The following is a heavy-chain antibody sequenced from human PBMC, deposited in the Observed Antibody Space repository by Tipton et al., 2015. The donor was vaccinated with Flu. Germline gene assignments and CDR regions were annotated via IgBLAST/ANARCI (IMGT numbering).Heavy chain of an antibody. Sequence: LRLSCTVSGGSISSYYWSWIWQPPGKGLEWIGYIDYSGSTNYNPSLKSRVTISIDTSKNQFSLKLNSVTAADTAVYYCARLRALTSSFDPWGQGTLVTVSS. V-gene: IGHV4-59*12. CDR2: IDYSGST. CDR3: ARLRALTSSFDP. D-gene: IGHD1-20*01. CDR1: GGSISSYY. J-gene: IGHJ5*02.